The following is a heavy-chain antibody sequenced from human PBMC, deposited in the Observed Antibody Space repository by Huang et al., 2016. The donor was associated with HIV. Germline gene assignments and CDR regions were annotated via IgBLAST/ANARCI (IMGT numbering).Heavy chain of an antibody. D-gene: IGHD5-18*01. CDR1: GFTFDDYA. CDR3: AKDASSGYSSGHSGFKVYFFDF. Sequence: EVQLVESGGGLVQPGRSLRLSCAASGFTFDDYAFHWVRQAPGKGLEWVSGISWNSKSIDYADSVKGRFTSSRDNAKNSLYLEMKSLRVEDTALYYCAKDASSGYSSGHSGFKVYFFDFWGQGTLVTVSS. J-gene: IGHJ4*02. V-gene: IGHV3-9*01. CDR2: ISWNSKSI.